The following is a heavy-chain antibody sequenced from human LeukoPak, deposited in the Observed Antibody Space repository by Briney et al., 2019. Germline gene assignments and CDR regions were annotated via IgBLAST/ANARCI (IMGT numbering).Heavy chain of an antibody. Sequence: GGSLRLSCAAPGITLSNYNMNWVRQAPGKGLEWVSSISSSSSYIYYADSVKGRFTISRDNAKNSLYLQMNSLRAEDTAVYYCARDGGRGFDYWGQGTLVTVSS. V-gene: IGHV3-21*01. J-gene: IGHJ4*02. CDR1: GITLSNYN. CDR2: ISSSSSYI. D-gene: IGHD3-16*01. CDR3: ARDGGRGFDY.